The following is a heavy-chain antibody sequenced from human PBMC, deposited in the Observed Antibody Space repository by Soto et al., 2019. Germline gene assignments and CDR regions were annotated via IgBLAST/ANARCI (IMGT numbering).Heavy chain of an antibody. CDR1: GGTFSNSA. J-gene: IGHJ6*02. V-gene: IGHV1-69*01. CDR2: IIPIFGVA. D-gene: IGHD1-26*01. CDR3: AREVGATTYYYYAMDV. Sequence: QVQLVQSGAEVKKPGSSVKVSCTASGGTFSNSAISWVRQAPGQGLEWMGGIIPIFGVAHYAQKFQGRVTITADESTSTASMELSSLISEDTAMYYCAREVGATTYYYYAMDVWGQGTTVTVSS.